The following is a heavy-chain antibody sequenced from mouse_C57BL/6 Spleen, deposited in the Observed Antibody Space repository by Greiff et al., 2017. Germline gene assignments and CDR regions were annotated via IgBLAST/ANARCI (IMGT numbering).Heavy chain of an antibody. J-gene: IGHJ2*01. Sequence: EVKLMESGPGLVKPSQSLSLTCSVTGYSITSGYYWNWIRQFPGNKLEWMGYISYDGSNNYNPSLKNRISITRDTSKNQFFLKLNSVTTEDTATYYCARDYGSSPLFDYWGQGTTLTVSS. V-gene: IGHV3-6*01. D-gene: IGHD1-1*01. CDR2: ISYDGSN. CDR3: ARDYGSSPLFDY. CDR1: GYSITSGYY.